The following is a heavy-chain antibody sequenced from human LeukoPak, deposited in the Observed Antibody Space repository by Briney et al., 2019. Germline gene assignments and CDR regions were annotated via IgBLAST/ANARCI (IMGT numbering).Heavy chain of an antibody. D-gene: IGHD4-11*01. CDR1: GFTFSSYA. CDR2: ISGCGGST. CDR3: AKDPSKYDYSNPLHYFDY. Sequence: GGSLRLSCAASGFTFSSYAMSWVRQAPGKGLEWVSAISGCGGSTYYADSVKGRFTISRDNSKNTLYLQMNSLRAEDTAVYYCAKDPSKYDYSNPLHYFDYWGQGTLVTVSS. V-gene: IGHV3-23*01. J-gene: IGHJ4*02.